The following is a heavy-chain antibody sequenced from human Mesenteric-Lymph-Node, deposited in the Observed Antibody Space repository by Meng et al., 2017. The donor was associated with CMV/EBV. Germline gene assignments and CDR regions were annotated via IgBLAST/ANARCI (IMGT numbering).Heavy chain of an antibody. CDR1: GGSFSDYY. Sequence: SETLSLTCAVYGGSFSDYYWSWIRQSPGKGLEWIGEINHSGATKYNPSLKSRVTISVETSKSQFSLNLSSVTAADTAVYYCARERPPYIAAAGTVFDYWGQGVLVTVSS. V-gene: IGHV4-34*01. D-gene: IGHD6-13*01. CDR2: INHSGAT. J-gene: IGHJ4*02. CDR3: ARERPPYIAAAGTVFDY.